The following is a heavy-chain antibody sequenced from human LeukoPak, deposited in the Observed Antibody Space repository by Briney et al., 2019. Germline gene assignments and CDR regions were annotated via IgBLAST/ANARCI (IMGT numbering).Heavy chain of an antibody. Sequence: PSETLSLTCAVYGGSFSGYYWSWIRQPPGKGLEWIGSIYYSGSTYYNPSLKSRVTISVDTSKNQFSLKLSSVTAADTAVYYCARRGVVAPYNWFDPWGQGTLVTVSS. D-gene: IGHD3-10*01. CDR3: ARRGVVAPYNWFDP. V-gene: IGHV4-34*01. J-gene: IGHJ5*02. CDR2: IYYSGST. CDR1: GGSFSGYY.